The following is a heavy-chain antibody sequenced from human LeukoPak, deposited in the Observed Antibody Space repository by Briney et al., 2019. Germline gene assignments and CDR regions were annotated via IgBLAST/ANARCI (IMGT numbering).Heavy chain of an antibody. CDR2: IRYDGSNK. J-gene: IGHJ4*02. V-gene: IGHV3-30*02. CDR3: ARDQLTYSSSWYYFDY. Sequence: GGSLRLSCAASGFTFSSYGMHWVRQAPGKGLEWVAFIRYDGSNKYYADSVKGRFTISRDNSKNTLYLQMNSLRAEDTAVYYCARDQLTYSSSWYYFDYWGQGTLVTVSS. CDR1: GFTFSSYG. D-gene: IGHD6-13*01.